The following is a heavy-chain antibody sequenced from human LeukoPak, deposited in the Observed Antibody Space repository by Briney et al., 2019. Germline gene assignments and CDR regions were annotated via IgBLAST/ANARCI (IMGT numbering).Heavy chain of an antibody. V-gene: IGHV5-51*01. J-gene: IGHJ4*02. Sequence: GESLKISCKGSEYTFTNYWIGWVRQMPGKGLEWMGIIYPGDSDTRYSPSFQGQVTISADKSTRTAYLQWSSLKASDTAIYYCARAAVEPTIYYFDYWGQGTLVTVSS. D-gene: IGHD2-2*01. CDR3: ARAAVEPTIYYFDY. CDR1: EYTFTNYW. CDR2: IYPGDSDT.